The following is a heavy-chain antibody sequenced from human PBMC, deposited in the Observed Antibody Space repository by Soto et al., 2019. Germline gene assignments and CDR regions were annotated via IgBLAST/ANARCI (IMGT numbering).Heavy chain of an antibody. Sequence: PGGSLRLSCAASGFTFSSYAMHWVRQAPGKGLEWVAVISYDGSNKYYADSVKGRFTISRDNSKNTLYLQMNSLRAEDTSVYYCAREYEFWSATIIYGMVVWGQGTTVTVSS. J-gene: IGHJ6*02. CDR1: GFTFSSYA. D-gene: IGHD3-3*01. CDR3: AREYEFWSATIIYGMVV. CDR2: ISYDGSNK. V-gene: IGHV3-30-3*01.